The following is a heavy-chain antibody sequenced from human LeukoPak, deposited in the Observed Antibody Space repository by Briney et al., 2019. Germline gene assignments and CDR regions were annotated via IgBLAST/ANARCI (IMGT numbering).Heavy chain of an antibody. D-gene: IGHD2-21*02. CDR3: ARLKDYRSLLDC. V-gene: IGHV3-7*02. J-gene: IGHJ4*02. CDR1: GFTFSSYW. CDR2: IKQDGSEK. Sequence: GGSLRLSCAASGFTFSSYWMTWVRQTPGKGLDWVATIKQDGSEKYYADSVRGRFTVSRDNAKNSLYLQMNSLRAEDTAVYYCARLKDYRSLLDCWGQGSLVTVSS.